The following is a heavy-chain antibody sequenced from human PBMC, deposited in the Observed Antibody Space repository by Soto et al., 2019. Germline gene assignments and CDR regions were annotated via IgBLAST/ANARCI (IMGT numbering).Heavy chain of an antibody. Sequence: QVQLQESGPGLVKPSQTLSLTCTVSGGSISSGGYYWSWIRQHPGKGLEWIGYIYYSGSTYYNPSLKSRVTITVDTSKNQFSLKLSSVTAADTAVYYCARDGRYCSGGSCPEYYFDYWGQGTLVTVSS. D-gene: IGHD2-15*01. V-gene: IGHV4-31*03. CDR3: ARDGRYCSGGSCPEYYFDY. J-gene: IGHJ4*02. CDR2: IYYSGST. CDR1: GGSISSGGYY.